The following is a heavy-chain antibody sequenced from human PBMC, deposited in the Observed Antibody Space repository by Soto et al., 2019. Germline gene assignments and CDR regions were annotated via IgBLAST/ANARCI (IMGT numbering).Heavy chain of an antibody. J-gene: IGHJ4*02. V-gene: IGHV2-5*01. Sequence: QITLKESGPTLVKPTQTLTLTCTFSGFSLSTSGVGVGWIRQPPGKALEWLALIYWNDDKRYSPSLKSRLTIPKDTSKNQVVLTLTNMDPVDTATYYCAHSAVYGDYGVLWGYWGQGTLVTVSS. CDR2: IYWNDDK. CDR1: GFSLSTSGVG. D-gene: IGHD4-17*01. CDR3: AHSAVYGDYGVLWGY.